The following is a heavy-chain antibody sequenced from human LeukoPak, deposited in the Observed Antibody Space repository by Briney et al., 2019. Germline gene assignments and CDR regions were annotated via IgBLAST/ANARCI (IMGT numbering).Heavy chain of an antibody. CDR2: ISSSGSTI. CDR3: ASLDYDSSGYYSGGFWY. D-gene: IGHD3-22*01. J-gene: IGHJ4*02. Sequence: GGSLRLSCAASGFTFSSYEMNWVRQAPGKGLEWVSYISSSGSTIYYADSVKGRFTISRDNAKNSLYLQMNSLRAEDTAVYYCASLDYDSSGYYSGGFWYWGQGTLVTASS. V-gene: IGHV3-48*03. CDR1: GFTFSSYE.